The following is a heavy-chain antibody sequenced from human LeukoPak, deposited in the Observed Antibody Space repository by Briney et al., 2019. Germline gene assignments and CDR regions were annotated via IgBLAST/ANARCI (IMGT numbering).Heavy chain of an antibody. CDR1: GFTFSSYW. CDR3: ARGNYGGTYYFDY. V-gene: IGHV3-7*01. J-gene: IGHJ4*02. D-gene: IGHD4-17*01. Sequence: PGGSLRLSCAASGFTFSSYWMSWVRQAPGKGLEWVANIKQDGSEKYYVDSVKGRFTISRDNAKNSLYLQMNSLRAEDTAVYYCARGNYGGTYYFDYWGQGTLVTVSS. CDR2: IKQDGSEK.